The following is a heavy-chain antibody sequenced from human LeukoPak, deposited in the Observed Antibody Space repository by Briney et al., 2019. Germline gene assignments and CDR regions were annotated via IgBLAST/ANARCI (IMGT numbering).Heavy chain of an antibody. CDR2: MNPNSGNT. CDR1: GYTFSSYD. CDR3: ARCAADSTGSFCYFDY. D-gene: IGHD2-2*01. Sequence: ASVKVSCKASGYTFSSYDINWVRQATGQGLEWMGWMNPNSGNTGYAQKFQGRVTMTRNISINTAYMELSSLKSEDTAVYYCARCAADSTGSFCYFDYWGQGTLVTVSS. V-gene: IGHV1-8*02. J-gene: IGHJ4*02.